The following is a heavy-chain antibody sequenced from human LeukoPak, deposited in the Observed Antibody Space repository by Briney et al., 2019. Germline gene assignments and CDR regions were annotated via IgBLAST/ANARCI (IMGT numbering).Heavy chain of an antibody. Sequence: SETLSLTCTVSGGSISSSSYYWGWIRQPPGKGLEWIGSIYYSGSTYYNPSLKSRVTISVDTSKNQFSLKLSSVTAADTAVYYCARDRRFGELLNWFDPWGQGTLVTVSS. V-gene: IGHV4-39*07. CDR3: ARDRRFGELLNWFDP. CDR2: IYYSGST. J-gene: IGHJ5*02. CDR1: GGSISSSSYY. D-gene: IGHD3-10*01.